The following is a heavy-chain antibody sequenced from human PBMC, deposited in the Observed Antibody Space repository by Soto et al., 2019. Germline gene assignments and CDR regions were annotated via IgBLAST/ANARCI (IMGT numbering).Heavy chain of an antibody. CDR3: ARDSTVTTNYFDS. CDR1: GYSFTNYG. D-gene: IGHD4-17*01. J-gene: IGHJ4*02. Sequence: QIQLVQSGAEVNEPGASVRVSCKASGYSFTNYGISWVRQAPGQGLEWMGWVSGYNGDTKFAQKLHDRVTMTTDTSTSTAYMELRSLTSDDTAVYYCARDSTVTTNYFDSWGQGTLVTVSS. CDR2: VSGYNGDT. V-gene: IGHV1-18*01.